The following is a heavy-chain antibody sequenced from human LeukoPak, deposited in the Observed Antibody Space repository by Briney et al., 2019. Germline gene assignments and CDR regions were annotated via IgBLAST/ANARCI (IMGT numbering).Heavy chain of an antibody. J-gene: IGHJ3*01. CDR1: GGSISSSDYY. CDR3: ARGRYSSSWSAFDV. V-gene: IGHV4-39*01. D-gene: IGHD6-13*01. CDR2: IHYSGNA. Sequence: SETLSLTCTASGGSISSSDYYWAWIRQPPGKGLEWIGSIHYSGNAYYNASLKSRVTISVDTSKNQYSLKLTSVTAADTAVFYCARGRYSSSWSAFDVWGQGTMLTVSS.